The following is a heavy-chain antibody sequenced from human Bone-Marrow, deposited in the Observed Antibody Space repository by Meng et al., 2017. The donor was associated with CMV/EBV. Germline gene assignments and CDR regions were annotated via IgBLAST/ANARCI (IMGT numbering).Heavy chain of an antibody. Sequence: GESLKISCAASGFTFSSYSMNWVRQAPGKGLEWVSSISSSSSYIYYADSVKGRFTISRDNAKNSLYLQMNSLRAEDTAVYYCAREGYCSGNTCYTRGTFDYWGQGTLVTVSS. CDR3: AREGYCSGNTCYTRGTFDY. D-gene: IGHD2-2*02. CDR1: GFTFSSYS. V-gene: IGHV3-21*01. CDR2: ISSSSSYI. J-gene: IGHJ4*02.